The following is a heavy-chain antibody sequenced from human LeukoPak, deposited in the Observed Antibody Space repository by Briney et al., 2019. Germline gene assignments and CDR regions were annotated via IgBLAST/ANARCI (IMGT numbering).Heavy chain of an antibody. Sequence: GGSLRLSCAASGFTVSSNYMSWVRQAPGKGLEWVSVIYSGGSTYYADSVKGRFTISRDNSKNTLYLQMNSLRAGDTAVYYCASTKPEYYYDSSGYYSWGQGTLVTVSS. CDR3: ASTKPEYYYDSSGYYS. J-gene: IGHJ4*02. CDR2: IYSGGST. V-gene: IGHV3-66*01. CDR1: GFTVSSNY. D-gene: IGHD3-22*01.